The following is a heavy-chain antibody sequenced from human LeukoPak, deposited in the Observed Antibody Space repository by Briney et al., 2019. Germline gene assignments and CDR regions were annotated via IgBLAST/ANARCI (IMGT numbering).Heavy chain of an antibody. V-gene: IGHV3-74*01. J-gene: IGHJ4*02. CDR1: GFSFSNHW. CDR3: AKDSSGDYPAWFDY. CDR2: ITSDGYTT. D-gene: IGHD4-17*01. Sequence: GGSLRLSCAASGFSFSNHWMHWVRQVPGEGLVWVSRITSDGYTTNYADSVEGRFTISRDNAKNTLYLQMNSLRAEDTAVYYCAKDSSGDYPAWFDYWGQGTLVTVSS.